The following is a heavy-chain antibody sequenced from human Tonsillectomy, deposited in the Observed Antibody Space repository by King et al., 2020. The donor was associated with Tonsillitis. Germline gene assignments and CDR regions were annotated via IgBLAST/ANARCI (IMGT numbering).Heavy chain of an antibody. CDR3: ARLTVEYRSSWYYGGFES. CDR2: ISSRSNYI. V-gene: IGHV3-21*01. J-gene: IGHJ4*02. D-gene: IGHD6-13*01. CDR1: GFSFSDYS. Sequence: VQLVESGGGLVKPGGSLRLSCAASGFSFSDYSMNWVRQAPGKGLEWVSYISSRSNYIYYADSVKGRFTISRDNAKNSLYLQMNSLRAEDTAVYYCARLTVEYRSSWYYGGFESWGQGTLVTVSS.